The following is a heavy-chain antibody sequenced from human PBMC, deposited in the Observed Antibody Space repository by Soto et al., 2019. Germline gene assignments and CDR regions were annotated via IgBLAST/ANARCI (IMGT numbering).Heavy chain of an antibody. J-gene: IGHJ6*02. CDR2: MNPNSGNT. CDR3: ARSSGYDLFVNYYYGMDV. CDR1: GYTFTSYD. D-gene: IGHD5-12*01. V-gene: IGHV1-8*01. Sequence: GASVKVSCKASGYTFTSYDINWVRQATGQGLEWMGWMNPNSGNTGYAQKFQGRVTMTRNTSISTAYMELSSLRSEDTAVYYSARSSGYDLFVNYYYGMDVWGQGTTVTVSS.